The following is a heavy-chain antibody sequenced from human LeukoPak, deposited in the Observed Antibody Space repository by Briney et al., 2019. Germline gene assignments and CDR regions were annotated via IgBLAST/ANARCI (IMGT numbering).Heavy chain of an antibody. V-gene: IGHV3-23*01. D-gene: IGHD5-12*01. Sequence: GGTLRLSCAASGFTFSSYAMTWVRQAPGKGLEWVSRISGSGGTTYYADSVKGRFTISRDNAKNSLYLQMNSLRAEDTAVYYCARKSVGYSGYDCVDYWGQGTLVTASS. CDR3: ARKSVGYSGYDCVDY. J-gene: IGHJ4*02. CDR2: ISGSGGTT. CDR1: GFTFSSYA.